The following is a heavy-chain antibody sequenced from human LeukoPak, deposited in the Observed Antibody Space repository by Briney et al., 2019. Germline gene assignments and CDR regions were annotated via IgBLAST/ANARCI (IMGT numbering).Heavy chain of an antibody. CDR1: GDSVSSNSAA. V-gene: IGHV6-1*01. CDR3: ARAHAGIAVAGALGNWFDP. CDR2: TYYRSKWYN. D-gene: IGHD6-19*01. J-gene: IGHJ5*02. Sequence: SQTLSLTCAISGDSVSSNSAAWNWIRQSPSGGLEWLGRTYYRSKWYNDYAVSVKSRITINPDTSKNQFSLQLNSVTPEDTAVYYCARAHAGIAVAGALGNWFDPWGQGTLVTVSS.